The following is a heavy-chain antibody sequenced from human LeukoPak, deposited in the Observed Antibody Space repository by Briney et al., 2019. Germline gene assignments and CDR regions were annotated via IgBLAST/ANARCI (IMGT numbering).Heavy chain of an antibody. V-gene: IGHV3-7*03. Sequence: GGSLRLSCAASGFTFSNYWMGWVRQPPGKGLQWVANIKEDGSEKYYVDSVKGRFTISRDNAKNSVYLQMNSLRVEDTALYYCAKDPMWFGEGDYKYYMDVWGKGTTVTVSS. CDR3: AKDPMWFGEGDYKYYMDV. J-gene: IGHJ6*03. CDR2: IKEDGSEK. CDR1: GFTFSNYW. D-gene: IGHD3-10*01.